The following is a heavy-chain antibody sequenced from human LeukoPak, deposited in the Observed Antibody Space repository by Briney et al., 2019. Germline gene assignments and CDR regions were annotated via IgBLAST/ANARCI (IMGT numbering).Heavy chain of an antibody. V-gene: IGHV4-59*01. CDR2: IHYSGST. Sequence: SETLSLTCTVSGGSISSYYWSWIRQPPGKGLEWIGYIHYSGSTHYNPSLKSRVTISVDTSKNQVSLKLRSVTAADTAVYYCARTTEGYAGGPGYSYYYYMDVWGKGTTVTVSS. D-gene: IGHD5-12*01. J-gene: IGHJ6*03. CDR1: GGSISSYY. CDR3: ARTTEGYAGGPGYSYYYYMDV.